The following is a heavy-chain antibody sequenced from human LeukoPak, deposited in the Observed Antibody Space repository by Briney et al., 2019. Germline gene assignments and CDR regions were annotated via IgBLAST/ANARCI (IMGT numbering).Heavy chain of an antibody. CDR2: ISAYNGNT. CDR1: GYTFTSYG. Sequence: ASVKVSRKASGYTFTSYGISWVRQAPGQGLEWMGWISAYNGNTNYAQKLQGRVTMTTDTSTSTAYMELRSLRSDDTAVYYCARGGVRGSSSWPNNWFDPWGQGTLVTVSS. D-gene: IGHD6-13*01. J-gene: IGHJ5*02. CDR3: ARGGVRGSSSWPNNWFDP. V-gene: IGHV1-18*01.